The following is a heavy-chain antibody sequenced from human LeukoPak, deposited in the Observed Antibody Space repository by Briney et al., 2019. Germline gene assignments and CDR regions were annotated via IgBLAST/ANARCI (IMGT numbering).Heavy chain of an antibody. D-gene: IGHD6-13*01. J-gene: IGHJ4*02. CDR1: GFTLTSSA. CDR2: IVVGSNDT. CDR3: AAPHSSSWFDF. Sequence: TSVKVSCKASGFTLTSSAVQWVRQARGQRLKWIGWIVVGSNDTNYAQKSQKRVTIARDMSTNTAYMELSSLRSEDTAVHYCAAPHSSSWFDFWGRGTLVTVSS. V-gene: IGHV1-58*01.